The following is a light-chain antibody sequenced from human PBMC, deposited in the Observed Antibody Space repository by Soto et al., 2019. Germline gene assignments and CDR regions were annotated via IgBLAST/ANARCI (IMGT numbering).Light chain of an antibody. CDR3: TSYVGSNIWV. Sequence: ALTQPPSASGSPGQSVTISCTGTSSDVGAYKYVSWYQQYPGKAPKLMIYEVSKRPSGVPDRFSGSKSGNTASLTVSGLQAEDEADYYCTSYVGSNIWVFGGGTKLTVL. CDR2: EVS. CDR1: SSDVGAYKY. J-gene: IGLJ3*02. V-gene: IGLV2-8*01.